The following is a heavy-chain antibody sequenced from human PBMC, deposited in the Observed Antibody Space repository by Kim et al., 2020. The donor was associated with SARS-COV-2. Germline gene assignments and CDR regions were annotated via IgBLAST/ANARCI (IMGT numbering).Heavy chain of an antibody. Sequence: GGSLRLSCAASGFTFSSYAMHWVRQAPGKGLEYVSAISSNGGSTYYANSVKGRFTISRDNSKNTLYLQMGSLRAEDMAVYYCARDSAITIFGVVSINYDCGMDVWGQGTTVTVSS. J-gene: IGHJ6*02. CDR3: ARDSAITIFGVVSINYDCGMDV. CDR2: ISSNGGST. V-gene: IGHV3-64*01. D-gene: IGHD3-3*01. CDR1: GFTFSSYA.